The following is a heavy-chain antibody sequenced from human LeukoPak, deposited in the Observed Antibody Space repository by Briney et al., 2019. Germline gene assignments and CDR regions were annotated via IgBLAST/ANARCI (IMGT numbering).Heavy chain of an antibody. CDR3: AREGLSSGWHLFDP. J-gene: IGHJ5*02. Sequence: GGSLRLSCAASGFSFSSYAMSWVRQAPGKGLEWVSVIYSGGSTYYADSVKGRFTISRDNSKNTLYLQMNSLRAEDTAVYYCAREGLSSGWHLFDPWGQGTLVTVSS. D-gene: IGHD6-19*01. CDR2: IYSGGST. CDR1: GFSFSSYA. V-gene: IGHV3-66*01.